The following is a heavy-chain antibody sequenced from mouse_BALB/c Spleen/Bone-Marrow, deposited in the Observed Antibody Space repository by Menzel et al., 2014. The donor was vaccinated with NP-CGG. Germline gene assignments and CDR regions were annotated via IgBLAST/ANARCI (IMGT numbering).Heavy chain of an antibody. CDR2: INPSSGYT. D-gene: IGHD1-2*01. Sequence: VKLMESAAELARPGASVRMSCKVSGYTFTTYTMHWVKQRPGQGLEWIGYINPSSGYTEYNRNFKDKTTLTADKYSSTASMQLNNLTSENSAVYYCARNRHSYGYYFDYWGQSTTLTVSS. CDR3: ARNRHSYGYYFDY. J-gene: IGHJ2*01. CDR1: GYTFTTYT. V-gene: IGHV1-4*02.